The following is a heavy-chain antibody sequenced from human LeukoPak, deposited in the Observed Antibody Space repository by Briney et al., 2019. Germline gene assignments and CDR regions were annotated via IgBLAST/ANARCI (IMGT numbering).Heavy chain of an antibody. D-gene: IGHD3-10*01. J-gene: IGHJ4*02. V-gene: IGHV3-33*01. Sequence: GGSLRLSCAASGFSFDTYAMHWVRQAPGQGLEWVALIWHDGSHKFYSNSVRGQFTISRDNSKNTVYLQMNNLRPDDTAVYYCAREIFGSGSYPHFWGQGTLVTVSS. CDR3: AREIFGSGSYPHF. CDR2: IWHDGSHK. CDR1: GFSFDTYA.